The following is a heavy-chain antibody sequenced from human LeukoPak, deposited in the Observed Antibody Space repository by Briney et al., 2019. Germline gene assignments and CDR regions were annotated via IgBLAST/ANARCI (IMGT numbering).Heavy chain of an antibody. J-gene: IGHJ4*02. CDR1: GFSFSGYG. V-gene: IGHV3-30*18. CDR3: VKALVGQTSGY. D-gene: IGHD1-26*01. Sequence: GGSLRLSCTASGFSFSGYGMHWVRQAPGKGLEWLAVISHDASDEYYADSVKGRFTISRDNAKSMIYLQMISLRAEDTAVYYCVKALVGQTSGYWGQGTRVTVST. CDR2: ISHDASDE.